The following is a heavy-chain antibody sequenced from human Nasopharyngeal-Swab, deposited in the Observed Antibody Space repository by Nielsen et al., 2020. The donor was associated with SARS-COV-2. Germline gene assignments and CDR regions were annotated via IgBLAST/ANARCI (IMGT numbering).Heavy chain of an antibody. CDR3: VRQLRSEVPVTGGVDY. J-gene: IGHJ4*02. CDR2: ISYSGRT. D-gene: IGHD2-2*01. CDR1: YASITRSGYY. V-gene: IGHV4-39*01. Sequence: SETLSLTCSVTYASITRSGYYWGWIRQPPGKGLEWIGSISYSGRTYSNPSLESRVTISVDTSKNQFSLRLSSVTAADTAVYYCVRQLRSEVPVTGGVDYWGQGTLVTVSS.